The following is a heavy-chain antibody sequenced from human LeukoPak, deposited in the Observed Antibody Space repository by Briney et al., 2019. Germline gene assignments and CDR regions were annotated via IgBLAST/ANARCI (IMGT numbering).Heavy chain of an antibody. CDR1: GFTFDDYG. J-gene: IGHJ4*02. CDR2: IKWNGGST. CDR3: ARDGGDCSGDSCYVDY. D-gene: IGHD2-15*01. Sequence: PGGSLRLSCAASGFTFDDYGMSWVRQAPGKGLEWVSCIKWNGGSTGYADSVKGRFTISRDNAKNSLYLQMNSLRAEDTALFYCARDGGDCSGDSCYVDYWGQGTLVTVSS. V-gene: IGHV3-20*04.